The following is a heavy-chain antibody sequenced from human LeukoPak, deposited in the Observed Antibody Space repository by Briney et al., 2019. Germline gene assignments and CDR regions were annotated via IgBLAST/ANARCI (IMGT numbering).Heavy chain of an antibody. Sequence: PSETLSLTCTVSGGYISSYYWSWIRQPPGKGLEWIGYIYYSGSTNYNPSLKSRVTISVDTSKNQFSLKLSSVTAADTAVYYCARDHYYSPYYYDSSGYPGGFDYWGQGTLVTAS. J-gene: IGHJ4*02. CDR3: ARDHYYSPYYYDSSGYPGGFDY. D-gene: IGHD3-22*01. CDR1: GGYISSYY. V-gene: IGHV4-59*01. CDR2: IYYSGST.